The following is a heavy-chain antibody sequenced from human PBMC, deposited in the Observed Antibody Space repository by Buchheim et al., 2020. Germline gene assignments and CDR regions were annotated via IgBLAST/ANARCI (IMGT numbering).Heavy chain of an antibody. V-gene: IGHV3-66*02. D-gene: IGHD5-18*01. CDR2: IYSGGST. Sequence: EVQLVESGGGLIQPGGSLRPSCAASGFTVSSNYMSWVRQAPGKGLEWVSVIYSGGSTYYADSVKGRFTISRDNSKNPLDLQMNSLRAEDTAVYYCAREGGELIQLWPAGFDLWGRGTL. J-gene: IGHJ2*01. CDR3: AREGGELIQLWPAGFDL. CDR1: GFTVSSNY.